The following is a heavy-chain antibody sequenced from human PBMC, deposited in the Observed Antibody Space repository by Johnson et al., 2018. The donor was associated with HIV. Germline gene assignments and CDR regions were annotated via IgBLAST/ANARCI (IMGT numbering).Heavy chain of an antibody. Sequence: QVQLVESGGGVVRPGGSLRLSCAASGFTFSSYGMHWVRQAPGKGLEWVAFIRYDGSNKYYADSVKGRFTISRDNSKNTLYLQMNSLRAEDTAVYYCAKDRGITIFGPVIWGEPPDAFDIWGQGTMVTVSS. D-gene: IGHD3-3*01. CDR2: IRYDGSNK. CDR3: AKDRGITIFGPVIWGEPPDAFDI. CDR1: GFTFSSYG. V-gene: IGHV3-30*02. J-gene: IGHJ3*02.